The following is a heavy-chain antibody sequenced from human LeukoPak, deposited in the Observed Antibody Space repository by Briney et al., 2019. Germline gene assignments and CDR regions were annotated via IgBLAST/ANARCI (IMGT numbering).Heavy chain of an antibody. D-gene: IGHD1-14*01. CDR1: GGSISSSSYY. Sequence: SETLSLTCTVSGGSISSSSYYWGWIRQPPGKGLEWIGSIYYSGSTYYNPSLKSRVTISVDTSKNQFSLKLSSVTAADTAVYYCARHAYFRTLNPNWFDPWGQGTLVTVSS. CDR3: ARHAYFRTLNPNWFDP. J-gene: IGHJ5*02. CDR2: IYYSGST. V-gene: IGHV4-39*01.